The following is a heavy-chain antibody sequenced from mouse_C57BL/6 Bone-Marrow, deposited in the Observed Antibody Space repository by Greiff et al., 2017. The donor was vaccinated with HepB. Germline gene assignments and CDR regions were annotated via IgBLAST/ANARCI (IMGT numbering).Heavy chain of an antibody. CDR3: ANTPLYPYWYFYL. CDR2: IYPGSGNN. D-gene: IGHD2-3*01. J-gene: IGHJ1*03. CDR1: GYTFTDYY. V-gene: IGHV1-76*01. Sequence: QVQLQQSGAELVRPGASVKLSCKASGYTFTDYYINWVKQRPGQGLEWIARIYPGSGNNYYNEKFKGKATLTAEKSSSTAYMHLSSLTSEDSAVYFCANTPLYPYWYFYLWVTSTTVTVSS.